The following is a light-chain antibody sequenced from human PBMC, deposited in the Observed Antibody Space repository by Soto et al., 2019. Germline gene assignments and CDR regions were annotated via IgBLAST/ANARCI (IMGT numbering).Light chain of an antibody. Sequence: EMVLTESAVTLLLSPVERATXSCRASQSVSNNYLAWYQQKPCQAPRLLIYDASNRATGIPARFSGRGPGTDFTLTISSLKPEDFAVYYCQQRRYLLTFSGGTKEDIK. CDR1: QSVSNNY. J-gene: IGKJ4*01. V-gene: IGKV3-11*01. CDR3: QQRRYLLT. CDR2: DAS.